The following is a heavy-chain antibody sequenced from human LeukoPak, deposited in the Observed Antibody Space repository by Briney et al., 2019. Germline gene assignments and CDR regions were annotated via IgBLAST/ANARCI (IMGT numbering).Heavy chain of an antibody. J-gene: IGHJ4*02. CDR2: ISSSSSYI. D-gene: IGHD2-2*01. Sequence: PGGSLRLSCAASGFTFSSYSMNWVRQAPGKGLEWVSSISSSSSYIYYADSVKGRFTISRDNAKNSLYLQMNSLRAEDTAVYYCARDAGGYCSSTSCHIIYFDYWGQGTLVTVSS. CDR3: ARDAGGYCSSTSCHIIYFDY. CDR1: GFTFSSYS. V-gene: IGHV3-21*01.